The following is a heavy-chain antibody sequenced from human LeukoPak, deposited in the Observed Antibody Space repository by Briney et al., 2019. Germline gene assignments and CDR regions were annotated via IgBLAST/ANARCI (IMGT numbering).Heavy chain of an antibody. CDR2: IYRSGST. D-gene: IGHD6-13*01. V-gene: IGHV4-39*01. CDR1: GGSISSSPYY. J-gene: IGHJ5*02. Sequence: PSETLSLTCTVSGGSISSSPYYWGWVRQPPGKGLEWIASIYRSGSTFYDPSLKSRVTVSIDTSKNQFSLRLNSVTSADTAVYFCARGPDYSRSYAANWFDPWGQGTLVTVSS. CDR3: ARGPDYSRSYAANWFDP.